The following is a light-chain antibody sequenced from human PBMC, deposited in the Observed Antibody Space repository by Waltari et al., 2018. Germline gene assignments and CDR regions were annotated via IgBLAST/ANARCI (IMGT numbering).Light chain of an antibody. CDR1: SSDVGSYNL. J-gene: IGLJ2*01. Sequence: QSALTQPASVSGSPGQSITVPCTGNSSDVGSYNLVSWYQQHPGKAPKLLIFEVSQLPSGISNRFSGSKSGNTASLTVSGLQAEDGADYYCSSYAGNRSVVFGGGTKLTVL. V-gene: IGLV2-23*02. CDR2: EVS. CDR3: SSYAGNRSVV.